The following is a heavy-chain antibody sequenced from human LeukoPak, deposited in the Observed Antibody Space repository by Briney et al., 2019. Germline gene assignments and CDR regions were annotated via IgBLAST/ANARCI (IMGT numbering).Heavy chain of an antibody. J-gene: IGHJ5*02. V-gene: IGHV4-31*03. CDR2: IYYSGST. D-gene: IGHD2-2*01. CDR1: GGSISSGGYY. CDR3: ARYCSSTSCSIAGSFDP. Sequence: SETLSLTCTVSGGSISSGGYYWSWIHQHPGKGLEWIGYIYYSGSTYYNPSLKSRVTISVDTSKNQFSLKLSSVTAADTAVYYCARYCSSTSCSIAGSFDPWGQGTLVTVSS.